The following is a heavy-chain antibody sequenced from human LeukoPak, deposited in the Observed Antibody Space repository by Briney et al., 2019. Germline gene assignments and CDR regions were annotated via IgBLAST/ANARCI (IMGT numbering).Heavy chain of an antibody. D-gene: IGHD2-2*01. J-gene: IGHJ3*02. CDR1: GGSVSSSTYY. CDR2: IYYSGST. CDR3: ARDAEVVPAAPDDAFDI. V-gene: IGHV4-39*07. Sequence: PSETLSLTCTVSGGSVSSSTYYWGWIRQPPGKGLEWIGSIYYSGSTYYNPSLKSRVTMSVDTSKNQFSLKLSSVTAADTAVYYCARDAEVVPAAPDDAFDIWGQGTMVTVSS.